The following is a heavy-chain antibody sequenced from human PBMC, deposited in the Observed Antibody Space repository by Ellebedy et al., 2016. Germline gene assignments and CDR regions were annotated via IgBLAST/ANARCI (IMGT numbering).Heavy chain of an antibody. V-gene: IGHV3-74*01. D-gene: IGHD2-2*01. J-gene: IGHJ6*02. CDR1: GFTFSSYW. CDR2: INSDGSST. CDR3: ARVRRRGYCSSTSCSQDYGMDV. Sequence: GGSLRLSCAASGFTFSSYWMHWVRQAPGKGLVWVSRINSDGSSTSYADSVKGRFTISRDNAKNTLYLQMNSLRAEDTAVYYCARVRRRGYCSSTSCSQDYGMDVWGQGTTVTVSS.